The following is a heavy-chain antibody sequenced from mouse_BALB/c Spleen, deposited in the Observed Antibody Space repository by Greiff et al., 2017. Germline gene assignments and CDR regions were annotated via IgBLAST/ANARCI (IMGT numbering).Heavy chain of an antibody. Sequence: EVQLQESGAELVKPGASVKLSCTASGFNIKDTYMHWVKQRPEQGLEWIGRIDPANGNTKYDPKFQGKATITADTSSNTAYLQLSSLTSEDTAVYYCARDYYGSSWGQGTLVTVSA. CDR2: IDPANGNT. CDR1: GFNIKDTY. CDR3: ARDYYGSS. J-gene: IGHJ3*01. V-gene: IGHV14-3*02. D-gene: IGHD1-1*01.